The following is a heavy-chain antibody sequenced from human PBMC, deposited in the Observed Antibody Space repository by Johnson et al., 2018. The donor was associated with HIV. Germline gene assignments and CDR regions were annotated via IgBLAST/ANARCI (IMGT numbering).Heavy chain of an antibody. D-gene: IGHD3-10*01. CDR3: ASQVRGLLGLRWAM. J-gene: IGHJ1*01. Sequence: VQLVESGGGLVQPGGSLRLSCAASGFTFDDYAMHWVRQAPGKGLEWVSGISWNSGSIGYADSVKGRFTISRDNSKNTLYLQMNKLRAEDTAVYFCASQVRGLLGLRWAMWG. V-gene: IGHV3-9*01. CDR2: ISWNSGSI. CDR1: GFTFDDYA.